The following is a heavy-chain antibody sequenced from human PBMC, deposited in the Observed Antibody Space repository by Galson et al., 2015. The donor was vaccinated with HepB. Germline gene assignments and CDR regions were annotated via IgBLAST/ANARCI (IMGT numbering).Heavy chain of an antibody. J-gene: IGHJ4*02. CDR3: ARETEETIITGTTHFDY. Sequence: QSGAEVKKPGTSVKVSCKASGYTFTSYGISWVRQAPGRGLEWMGWISAYNGNTNYAQKLQGRVTMTTDTSTSTAYMELRSLRSDDTAVYYCARETEETIITGTTHFDYWGQGTLVTVSS. D-gene: IGHD1-7*01. V-gene: IGHV1-18*01. CDR1: GYTFTSYG. CDR2: ISAYNGNT.